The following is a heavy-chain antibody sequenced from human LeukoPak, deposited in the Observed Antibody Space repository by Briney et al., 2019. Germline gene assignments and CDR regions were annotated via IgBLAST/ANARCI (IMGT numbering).Heavy chain of an antibody. J-gene: IGHJ4*02. CDR3: ASSGGVAGTSFDF. CDR2: IGWNSVSI. D-gene: IGHD2-8*02. V-gene: IGHV3-9*01. Sequence: GGSLRLSCVTYGLTFKDSAMHWVRQAPGKGLEWVSHIGWNSVSIEYADSVKGRFTISRDNAKNSPYLQMDSLRPEDTAFYYCASSGGVAGTSFDFWGQGTLVTVSS. CDR1: GLTFKDSA.